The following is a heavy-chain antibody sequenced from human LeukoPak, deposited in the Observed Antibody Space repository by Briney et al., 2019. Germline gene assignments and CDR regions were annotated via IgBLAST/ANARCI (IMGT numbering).Heavy chain of an antibody. Sequence: ASVKVSCKASGVTFSTYAISWVRQAPGQGLEWMGGIVPILGTPSYQQKFQGRVTITADEYTSTAFMELSSLRAGDTAVYYCASNLWFRGGDYWYFALWGGGTLVTVSS. V-gene: IGHV1-69*13. CDR3: ASNLWFRGGDYWYFAL. J-gene: IGHJ2*01. CDR1: GVTFSTYA. CDR2: IVPILGTP. D-gene: IGHD3-10*01.